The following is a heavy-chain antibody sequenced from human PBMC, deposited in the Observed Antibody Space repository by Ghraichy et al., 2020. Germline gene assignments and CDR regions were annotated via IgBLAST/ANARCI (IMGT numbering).Heavy chain of an antibody. V-gene: IGHV4-39*01. D-gene: IGHD4-17*01. J-gene: IGHJ6*02. CDR2: IYYSGST. CDR3: ARQYFQGYGDYYYYYYGMDV. CDR1: GGSISSSSYY. Sequence: SETLSLTCTVSGGSISSSSYYWGWIRQPPGKGLEWIGSIYYSGSTYYNPSLKSRVTISVDTSKNQFSLKLSPVTAADTAVYYCARQYFQGYGDYYYYYYGMDVWGQGTTVTVSS.